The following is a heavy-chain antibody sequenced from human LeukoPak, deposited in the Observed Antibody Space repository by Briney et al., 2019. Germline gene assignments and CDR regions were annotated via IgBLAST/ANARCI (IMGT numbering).Heavy chain of an antibody. CDR3: TTDPFRGELIVY. Sequence: GGSLRLSCAASGFTFSNAWMSWVRQAPGKGLEWVGRIKSKTDGGTTDYAAPVKGRFTISRDDSKNTLYLQMNSLKTEDTAVCYCTTDPFRGELIVYWGQGTLVTVSS. CDR2: IKSKTDGGTT. D-gene: IGHD1-7*01. V-gene: IGHV3-15*01. CDR1: GFTFSNAW. J-gene: IGHJ4*02.